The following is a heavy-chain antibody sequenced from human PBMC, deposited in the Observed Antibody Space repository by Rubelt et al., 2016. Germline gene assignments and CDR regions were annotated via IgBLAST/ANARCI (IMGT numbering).Heavy chain of an antibody. CDR2: IYWDDDK. Sequence: QITLKESGPTLVKPTQTLTLTCTFSGFSLSTSGVGVGWIRQPPGKALEWLALIYWDDDKRSSPSLKSRLTITKDTSTNQAVLTLSIMDPVSTAAYYYAATVVAVVDLRHAAYDICCPGPIVSVSS. CDR3: AATVVAVVDLRHAAYDI. V-gene: IGHV2-5*02. CDR1: GFSLSTSGVG. D-gene: IGHD5-18*01. J-gene: IGHJ3*02.